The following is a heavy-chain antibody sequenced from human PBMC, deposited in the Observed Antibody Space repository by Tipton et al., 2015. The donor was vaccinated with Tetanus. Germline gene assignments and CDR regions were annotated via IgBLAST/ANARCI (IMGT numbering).Heavy chain of an antibody. CDR1: GYTFTTYG. Sequence: QSGTEVKKPGASVKVSCKASGYTFTTYGISWVRQAPGQGLEWMGWVNPKNGVTDSAQKFQGRVALTRDTSINTAYMELSRLGSDDTAVYYCAFGLAVAGSDALDFWGQGTMVTVSS. CDR3: AFGLAVAGSDALDF. CDR2: VNPKNGVT. D-gene: IGHD6-19*01. V-gene: IGHV1-2*02. J-gene: IGHJ3*01.